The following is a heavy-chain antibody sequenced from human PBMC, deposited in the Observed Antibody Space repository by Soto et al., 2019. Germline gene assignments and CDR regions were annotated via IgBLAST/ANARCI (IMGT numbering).Heavy chain of an antibody. V-gene: IGHV1-18*01. CDR2: ISAYNSNT. CDR3: ARVRIQLWLNGMDV. D-gene: IGHD5-18*01. CDR1: GYTFTSYG. Sequence: ASVKVSCKASGYTFTSYGISWVRQAPGQGLEWMGWISAYNSNTNYAQKLQGRVTMTTDTSTSTAYMELRSLRSDDTAVYYCARVRIQLWLNGMDVWGQGTTVTVSS. J-gene: IGHJ6*02.